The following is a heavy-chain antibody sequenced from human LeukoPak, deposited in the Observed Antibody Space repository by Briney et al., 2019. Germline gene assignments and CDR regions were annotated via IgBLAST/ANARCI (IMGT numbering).Heavy chain of an antibody. J-gene: IGHJ4*02. CDR3: ARRVAYNYAFDF. CDR2: IYPGDSDT. Sequence: PGESLKISCKGSGYIFSTYWIGWVRQMPGKGLEWMGIIYPGDSDTRYSPSFQGQVTISADKSISTAYLQWSSLKASDTAMYYCARRVAYNYAFDFWGRGTLVTVSS. CDR1: GYIFSTYW. D-gene: IGHD5-18*01. V-gene: IGHV5-51*01.